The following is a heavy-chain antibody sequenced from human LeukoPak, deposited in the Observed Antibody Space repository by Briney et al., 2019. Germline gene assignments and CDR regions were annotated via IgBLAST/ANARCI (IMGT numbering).Heavy chain of an antibody. J-gene: IGHJ4*02. D-gene: IGHD3-9*01. V-gene: IGHV1-8*01. Sequence: ASVKVSCKASGYTFTSYDINWVRQASGQGLEWMGWMNPNSGNTASAQKFQGRVTMTTNTSISTAYMELTGLRAEDTAVYYCAKDLQPYYDILTGSRPDYWGQGTLVTVSS. CDR1: GYTFTSYD. CDR2: MNPNSGNT. CDR3: AKDLQPYYDILTGSRPDY.